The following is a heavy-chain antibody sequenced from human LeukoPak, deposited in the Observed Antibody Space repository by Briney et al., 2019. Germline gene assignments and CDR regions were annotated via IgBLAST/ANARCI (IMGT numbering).Heavy chain of an antibody. CDR2: ISSGGTYE. D-gene: IGHD1/OR15-1a*01. Sequence: GGSLRLSCAASGFTFSNYAMHWVRQAPGKGLEWVSLISSGGTYEYYADSVKGRFTISRDNAKSSLYLQMNSLRAEDTAVYFCARDLDWNNVGWFDPWGQGTLVTVSS. J-gene: IGHJ5*02. CDR1: GFTFSNYA. CDR3: ARDLDWNNVGWFDP. V-gene: IGHV3-30*07.